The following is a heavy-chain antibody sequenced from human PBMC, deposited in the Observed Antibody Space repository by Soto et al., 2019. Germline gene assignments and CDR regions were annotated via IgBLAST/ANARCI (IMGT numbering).Heavy chain of an antibody. CDR1: GYTFTSFY. CDR3: VRGLASGDY. CDR2: VKPNGGST. J-gene: IGHJ4*02. D-gene: IGHD6-6*01. V-gene: IGHV1-46*03. Sequence: GASVKVSCKASGYTFTSFYIHWVRQAPGQGLEWMGKVKPNGGSTNYAQNFKGRITISRDTSTSTVYMDLSSLIFEDTAVYYCVRGLASGDYWGQGTLVTVSS.